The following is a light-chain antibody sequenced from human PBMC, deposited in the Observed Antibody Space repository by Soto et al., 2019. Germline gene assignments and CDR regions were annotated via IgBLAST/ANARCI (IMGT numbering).Light chain of an antibody. CDR3: AAWDDSLNGVV. CDR1: SSNIGSNT. J-gene: IGLJ2*01. V-gene: IGLV1-44*01. Sequence: QPVLTQPPSASGTPGQRVTISCSGSSSNIGSNTVNWYQQLPGTAPKLLIYSNNQRPSGVTDRFSGSKSGTSASLAISGLKSEDEADYYCAAWDDSLNGVVFGGGTKLTVL. CDR2: SNN.